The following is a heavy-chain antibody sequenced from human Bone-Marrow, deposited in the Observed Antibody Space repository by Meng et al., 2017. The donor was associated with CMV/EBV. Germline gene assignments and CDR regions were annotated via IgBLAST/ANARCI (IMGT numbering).Heavy chain of an antibody. CDR3: AKERITGTTDYYGMDV. CDR2: IKQDGSEK. Sequence: GESLKISCAASGFTFSSYWMSWVRQAPGKGLEWVANIKQDGSEKYYVDSVKGRFTISRDNSKNTLYLQMNSLRAEDTAVYYCAKERITGTTDYYGMDVWGQGPTVTCSS. CDR1: GFTFSSYW. D-gene: IGHD1-7*01. J-gene: IGHJ6*01. V-gene: IGHV3-7*01.